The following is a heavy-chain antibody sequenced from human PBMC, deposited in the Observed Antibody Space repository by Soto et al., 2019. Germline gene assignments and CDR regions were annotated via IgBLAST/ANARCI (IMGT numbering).Heavy chain of an antibody. V-gene: IGHV3-30*18. CDR2: ISYDGSNK. J-gene: IGHJ5*02. CDR1: GFTFSSYG. Sequence: GGSLRLSCAASGFTFSSYGMHWVRQAPGKGLEWVAVISYDGSNKYYADSVKGRFTISRDNSKNTLYLQMNSLRAEDTAVYYCAKDFSLYYDFWSGYSFRSWGQGTLVTVSS. CDR3: AKDFSLYYDFWSGYSFRS. D-gene: IGHD3-3*01.